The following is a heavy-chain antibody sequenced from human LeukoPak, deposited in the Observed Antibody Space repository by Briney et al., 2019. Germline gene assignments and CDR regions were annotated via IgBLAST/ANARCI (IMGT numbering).Heavy chain of an antibody. CDR2: ISGSGGST. V-gene: IGHV3-23*01. CDR1: GFTFSNYA. J-gene: IGHJ4*02. Sequence: GGSLRLSCAASGFTFSNYAMSWVRQAPGKGLEWVSGISGSGGSTYYADSVKGRFTISRDNSKNTLYLQMNSLRAEDTAVYYCARGHTLGHFDYWGQGTLVTVSS. D-gene: IGHD3-10*01. CDR3: ARGHTLGHFDY.